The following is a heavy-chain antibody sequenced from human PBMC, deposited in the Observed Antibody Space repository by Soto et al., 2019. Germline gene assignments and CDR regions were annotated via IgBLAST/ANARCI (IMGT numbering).Heavy chain of an antibody. Sequence: QLQLQESGPGLVKPSETLSLTCTVSGGSISSSSYYWGWIRQPPGKGLEWIGSIYDSGSTYYNPSLKSRVTTSVATATTRFSPTLCSVTAADAAVYSCAGQGSGCYDRDYGGQGTLVTV. V-gene: IGHV4-39*01. J-gene: IGHJ4*02. CDR3: AGQGSGCYDRDY. CDR2: IYDSGST. D-gene: IGHD6-19*01. CDR1: GGSISSSSYY.